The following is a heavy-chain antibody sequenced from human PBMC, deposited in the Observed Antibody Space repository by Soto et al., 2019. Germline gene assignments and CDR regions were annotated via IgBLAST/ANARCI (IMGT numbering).Heavy chain of an antibody. CDR3: ARDGTLYDSSGYYYLY. Sequence: ASVKVSCKASGGTFSTSTISWVRQAPGQGLEWMGGITPIFGTASFAQKFQGRATITADESTSTAYMELSSLRSEDTAMYYCARDGTLYDSSGYYYLYWGQGSLVTVSS. V-gene: IGHV1-69*13. CDR2: ITPIFGTA. J-gene: IGHJ4*02. CDR1: GGTFSTST. D-gene: IGHD3-22*01.